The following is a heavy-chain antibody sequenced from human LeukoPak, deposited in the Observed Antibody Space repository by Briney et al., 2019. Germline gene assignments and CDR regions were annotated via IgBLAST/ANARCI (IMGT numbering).Heavy chain of an antibody. Sequence: SETLSLTCTVSGGSISSYYWSWIRQPPGKGLEWIGYIYYSGSTNYSPSLKSRVTISVDTSKNQFSLKLSSVTAADTALDYCARASGYSYPYYYGMDVWGQGTTVTVSS. V-gene: IGHV4-59*01. CDR3: ARASGYSYPYYYGMDV. D-gene: IGHD5-18*01. CDR1: GGSISSYY. CDR2: IYYSGST. J-gene: IGHJ6*02.